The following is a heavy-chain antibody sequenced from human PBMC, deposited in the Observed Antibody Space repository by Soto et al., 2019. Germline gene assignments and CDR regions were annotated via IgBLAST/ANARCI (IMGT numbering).Heavy chain of an antibody. CDR1: GFSFSSYS. V-gene: IGHV3-21*01. Sequence: GGSLGLSCAASGFSFSSYSMKWVRQAPGKGLEWVSSISSSSSYIYYADSVKGRFTISRDNAKNSLYLQMNSLRAEDTAVYYCAREVRGVMGIDYWGQGTLVTVSS. CDR2: ISSSSSYI. CDR3: AREVRGVMGIDY. J-gene: IGHJ4*02. D-gene: IGHD3-10*01.